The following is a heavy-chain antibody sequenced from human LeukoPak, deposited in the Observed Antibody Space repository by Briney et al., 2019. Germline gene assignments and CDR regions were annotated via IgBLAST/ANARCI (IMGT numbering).Heavy chain of an antibody. V-gene: IGHV3-20*01. CDR1: GFTFDDYG. Sequence: GGSLRLSCAASGFTFDDYGMSWVRQAPGKGLEWVSGINWNGGSTGYADSVKGRFTISRDNAKNSLYLQMNSLGAEDTALYHCAREYYYGSGSWWGYYYYMDVWGKGTTVTISS. CDR3: AREYYYGSGSWWGYYYYMDV. CDR2: INWNGGST. J-gene: IGHJ6*03. D-gene: IGHD3-10*01.